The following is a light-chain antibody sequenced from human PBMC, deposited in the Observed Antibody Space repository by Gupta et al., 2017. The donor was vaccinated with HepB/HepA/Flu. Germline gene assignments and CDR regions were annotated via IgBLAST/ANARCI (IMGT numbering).Light chain of an antibody. J-gene: IGKJ4*02. CDR1: QSLLRSNALNY. Sequence: DIVTAQSQNYLPVTPGEPASISCGSSQSLLRSNALNYLNWYLQRPGQSPQLLIYLGSSRACGVPCRFSGSGSGTDFTLEISRVESEDVGVYFCMQTRQSPLTFGGGTRVEIK. V-gene: IGKV2-28*01. CDR3: MQTRQSPLT. CDR2: LGS.